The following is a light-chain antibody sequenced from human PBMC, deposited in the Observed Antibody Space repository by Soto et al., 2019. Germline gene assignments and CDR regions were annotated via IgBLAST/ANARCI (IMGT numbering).Light chain of an antibody. CDR2: DAS. Sequence: DIQMTQSPSSLSASVGDRVTITCQASQDISNYLSWYQPKPGKAPKLLIYDASNLETGVPSRLSGSGSGTDFTFTIRSLQPEDFATYYCQQYDNLLTFGGGTKVDIK. J-gene: IGKJ4*01. CDR3: QQYDNLLT. V-gene: IGKV1-33*01. CDR1: QDISNY.